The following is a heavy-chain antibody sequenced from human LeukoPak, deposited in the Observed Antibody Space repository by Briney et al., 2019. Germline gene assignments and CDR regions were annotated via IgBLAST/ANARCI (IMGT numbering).Heavy chain of an antibody. D-gene: IGHD3-10*01. CDR2: ISGSGGST. J-gene: IGHJ4*02. V-gene: IGHV3-23*01. CDR3: AKVREISYYYGSGSFDS. CDR1: GFTFSSYA. Sequence: GGSLRLSCAASGFTFSSYAMSWVRQAPGKGLEWVSAISGSGGSTYYADSVKGRFTISRDNSKNTLYLQMNSLRAEDTAVYYCAKVREISYYYGSGSFDSWGQGTLVTVSS.